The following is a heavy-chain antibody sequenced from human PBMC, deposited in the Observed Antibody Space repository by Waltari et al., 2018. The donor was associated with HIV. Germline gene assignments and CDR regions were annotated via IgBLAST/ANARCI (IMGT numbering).Heavy chain of an antibody. CDR3: ARRVDSSLDY. V-gene: IGHV3-33*01. CDR2: TWYDGSNK. J-gene: IGHJ4*02. CDR1: GFTFSSYG. D-gene: IGHD3-22*01. Sequence: QVQLVESGGGVVQPGRSLRLSCAASGFTFSSYGMHWVRQAPGKGLEWVAVTWYDGSNKDYADSVKGRFTISRDNSKNTLYLQMNSLRAEDTAVYYCARRVDSSLDYWGQGTLVTVSS.